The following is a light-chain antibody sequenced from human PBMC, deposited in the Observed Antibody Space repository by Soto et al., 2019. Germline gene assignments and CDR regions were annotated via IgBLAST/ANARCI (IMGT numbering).Light chain of an antibody. CDR3: QQCNTALART. J-gene: IGKJ1*01. Sequence: ENLLTLSPATLSVSPGDRATLSCRASQSVSSNLAWWQHKPCQAPRLLIYGASTRATGIPARFSGSGSGTEFTLTITSLQAENMAVYNSQQCNTALARTFGQGTKVDIK. CDR1: QSVSSN. CDR2: GAS. V-gene: IGKV3-15*01.